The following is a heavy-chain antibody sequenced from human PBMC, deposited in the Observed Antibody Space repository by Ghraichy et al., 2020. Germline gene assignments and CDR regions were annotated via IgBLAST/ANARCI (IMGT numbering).Heavy chain of an antibody. Sequence: GSLRLSCAVYGGSFSGYYWSWIRQPPGKGLEWIGEINHSGSTNYNPSLKSRVTISVDTSKNQFSLKLSSVTAADTAVYYCARGGSYYDSSGYPYWGQGTLVTVSS. CDR2: INHSGST. CDR3: ARGGSYYDSSGYPY. D-gene: IGHD3-22*01. V-gene: IGHV4-34*01. CDR1: GGSFSGYY. J-gene: IGHJ4*02.